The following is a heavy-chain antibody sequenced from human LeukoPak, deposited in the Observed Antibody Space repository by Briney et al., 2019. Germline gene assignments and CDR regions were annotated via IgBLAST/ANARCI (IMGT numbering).Heavy chain of an antibody. Sequence: PSETLSLTCTVSGGSISSGSYYWSGIRQPAGKGLEWIGRIYTSGSTNYNPSLKSRVTISVDTSKNQFSLKLSSVTAADTAVYYCARAPENYYMDVWGKGTTVTVSS. J-gene: IGHJ6*03. CDR1: GGSISSGSYY. CDR2: IYTSGST. V-gene: IGHV4-61*02. CDR3: ARAPENYYMDV.